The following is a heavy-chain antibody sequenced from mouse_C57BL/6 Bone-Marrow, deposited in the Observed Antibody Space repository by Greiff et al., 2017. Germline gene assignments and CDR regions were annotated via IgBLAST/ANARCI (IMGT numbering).Heavy chain of an antibody. V-gene: IGHV1-55*01. Sequence: QVQLQQPGAELVKPGASVKMFCKASGYTFTSYWITWVKQRPGQGLEWIGDIYPGSGSTNYNEKFKSTATLPVDTSSSTAYMQLSSLTSEDSAVYYCARPDYSNYWYFDVWGTGTTVTVSS. CDR3: ARPDYSNYWYFDV. J-gene: IGHJ1*03. CDR2: IYPGSGST. CDR1: GYTFTSYW. D-gene: IGHD2-5*01.